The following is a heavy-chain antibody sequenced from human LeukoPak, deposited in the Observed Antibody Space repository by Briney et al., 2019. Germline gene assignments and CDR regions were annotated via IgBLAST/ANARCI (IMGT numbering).Heavy chain of an antibody. CDR3: VRGFYGSGSYSIDAFDI. D-gene: IGHD3-10*01. CDR1: GGSISSGGYS. V-gene: IGHV4-30-2*01. J-gene: IGHJ3*02. CDR2: IYHSGST. Sequence: PSETLSLTCAVSGGSISSGGYSWSWIRQPPGKGLEWIGYIYHSGSTYYNPSLKSRVTISVDRSKNQFSLKLSSVTAPDTAVYYCVRGFYGSGSYSIDAFDIWGQGTMVTVS.